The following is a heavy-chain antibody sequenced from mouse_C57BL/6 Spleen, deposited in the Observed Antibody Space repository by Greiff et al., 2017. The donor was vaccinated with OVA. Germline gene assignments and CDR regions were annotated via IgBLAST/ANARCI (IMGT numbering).Heavy chain of an antibody. D-gene: IGHD1-1*01. CDR2: ILPGSGST. CDR1: GYTFTGYW. CDR3: ARSTYYYGSSYVLDY. V-gene: IGHV1-9*01. J-gene: IGHJ2*01. Sequence: QVQLKQSGAELMKTGASVKLSCKATGYTFTGYWIEWVKQRPGHGLEWIGEILPGSGSTNYNEKFKGKATFTADTSSNTAYMQLSSLTTEDSAIYYCARSTYYYGSSYVLDYWGQGTTLTVSS.